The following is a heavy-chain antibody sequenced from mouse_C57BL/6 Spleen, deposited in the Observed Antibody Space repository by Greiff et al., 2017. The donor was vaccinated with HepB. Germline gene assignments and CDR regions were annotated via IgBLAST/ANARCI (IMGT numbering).Heavy chain of an antibody. CDR2: IYPGSGNT. D-gene: IGHD1-1*01. Sequence: VKVVESGAELVRPGASVKLSCKASGYTFTDYYINWVKQRPGQGLEWIARIYPGSGNTYYKEKFKGKATLTAEKSSSTAYMQLSSLTSEDAAVYFCASTVVAPYAMDYWGQGTSVTVSS. CDR3: ASTVVAPYAMDY. V-gene: IGHV1-76*01. CDR1: GYTFTDYY. J-gene: IGHJ4*01.